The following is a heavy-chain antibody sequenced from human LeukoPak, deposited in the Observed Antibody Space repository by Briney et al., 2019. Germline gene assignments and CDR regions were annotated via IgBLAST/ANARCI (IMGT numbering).Heavy chain of an antibody. J-gene: IGHJ3*01. CDR2: TYHRSKWSN. D-gene: IGHD2-15*01. Sequence: SRTLSLTFAISGDSVSTNSVAWNWIRQSPSRGLEWLGRTYHRSKWSNDYAVSVKSRITINPDTSKNQFSLQLNSVTPDDTALYYCARGKYSGFDLWGQGTMVTVSS. CDR3: ARGKYSGFDL. V-gene: IGHV6-1*01. CDR1: GDSVSTNSVA.